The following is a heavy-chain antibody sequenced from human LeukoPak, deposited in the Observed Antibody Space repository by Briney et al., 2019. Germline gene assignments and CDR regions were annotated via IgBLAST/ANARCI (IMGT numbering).Heavy chain of an antibody. CDR2: IYHSGST. D-gene: IGHD3-3*01. CDR3: ASNPEAGYDFWSGPRSYYYYMDV. CDR1: GGSISSGSYY. V-gene: IGHV4-30-2*01. Sequence: PSQTLSLTCTVSGGSISSGSYYWSWIRRPPGKGLEWIGYIYHSGSTYYNPSLKSRVTISVDRSKNQFSLKLSSVTAADTAVYYCASNPEAGYDFWSGPRSYYYYMDVWGKGTTVTVSS. J-gene: IGHJ6*03.